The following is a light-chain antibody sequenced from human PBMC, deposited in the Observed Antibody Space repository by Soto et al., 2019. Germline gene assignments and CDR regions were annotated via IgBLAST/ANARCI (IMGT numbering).Light chain of an antibody. J-gene: IGKJ4*02. Sequence: DIQMTHSPSTLSAFVGYRCTSTCRASQSISPWLAWYQQKPGKVPKLLIHKTSSLESGVPSRLRGSGYGTELAITISSMKNDDFETYYCHQYYTYTWTFGGGTKVDI. CDR2: KTS. CDR3: HQYYTYTWT. CDR1: QSISPW. V-gene: IGKV1-5*03.